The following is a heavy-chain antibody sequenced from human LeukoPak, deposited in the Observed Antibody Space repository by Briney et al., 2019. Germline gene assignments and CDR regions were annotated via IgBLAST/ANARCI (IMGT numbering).Heavy chain of an antibody. CDR2: ISAYNGNT. D-gene: IGHD3-10*01. Sequence: ASVKVSCKASGYTFSSYGISWVRQAPGQGLEWMGWISAYNGNTNYAQKLQDRVTMTTDTSTSTAYMELRSLRSDDTAVYYCARDRVPRTSRGGFRGYGSGSPSDYWGQGTLVTVSS. CDR1: GYTFSSYG. J-gene: IGHJ4*02. CDR3: ARDRVPRTSRGGFRGYGSGSPSDY. V-gene: IGHV1-18*01.